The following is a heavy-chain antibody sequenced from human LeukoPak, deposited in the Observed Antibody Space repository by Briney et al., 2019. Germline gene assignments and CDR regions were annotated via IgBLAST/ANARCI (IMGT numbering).Heavy chain of an antibody. CDR1: GYTLTELS. J-gene: IGHJ4*02. CDR2: FDPEDGET. V-gene: IGHV1-24*01. D-gene: IGHD5-18*01. Sequence: ASVKVSCKVSGYTLTELSMHWVRQAPGKGLEWMGGFDPEDGETIYAQKFQGRVTMTEDKSTDTAYMELSSLRSEDTAVYYCAFSGYSYGYSFDYWGQGTLVTVSS. CDR3: AFSGYSYGYSFDY.